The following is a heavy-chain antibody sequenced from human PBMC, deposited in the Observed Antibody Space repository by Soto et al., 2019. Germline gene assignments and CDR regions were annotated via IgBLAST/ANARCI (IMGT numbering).Heavy chain of an antibody. V-gene: IGHV1-69*06. CDR2: IIPIFGTA. CDR3: ARDPTSFCGGDCSPGY. Sequence: SVKVSCKASGGTFSSYAISWVRQAPGQGLEWMGGIIPIFGTANYAQKFQGRVTITADKSTSTAYMELSSLRSEDTAVYYCARDPTSFCGGDCSPGYWGQGTLVTVSS. D-gene: IGHD2-21*02. CDR1: GGTFSSYA. J-gene: IGHJ4*02.